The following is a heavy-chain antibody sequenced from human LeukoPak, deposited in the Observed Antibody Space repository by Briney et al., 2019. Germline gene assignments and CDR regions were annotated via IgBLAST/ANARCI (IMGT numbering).Heavy chain of an antibody. J-gene: IGHJ4*02. CDR3: VGPDSQFDC. Sequence: GGSLRLSCAASAFSLNAYNMNWVRQAPGKGLEWVSSISYTGTYIYYADSVKGRFTISRDNAQNSLYLQMNSLRAEDTAVYYCVGPDSQFDCWGQGTLVTVSS. D-gene: IGHD3-10*01. CDR2: ISYTGTYI. CDR1: AFSLNAYN. V-gene: IGHV3-21*01.